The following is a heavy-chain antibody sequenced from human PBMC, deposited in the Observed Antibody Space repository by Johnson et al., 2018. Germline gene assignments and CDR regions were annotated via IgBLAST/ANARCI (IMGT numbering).Heavy chain of an antibody. CDR3: AKEGGYYDSSGDAFDI. CDR1: GFTFDDYA. Sequence: VQLVESGGGLVQPGRSLRLSCAASGFTFDDYAMHWVRQAPGKGLEWVSGISWNSGSIGYADAVKGRFTISRDNAKNSLYLQMNSLRAEDTALYYCAKEGGYYDSSGDAFDIWGQGTMVTVSS. D-gene: IGHD3-22*01. CDR2: ISWNSGSI. J-gene: IGHJ3*02. V-gene: IGHV3-9*01.